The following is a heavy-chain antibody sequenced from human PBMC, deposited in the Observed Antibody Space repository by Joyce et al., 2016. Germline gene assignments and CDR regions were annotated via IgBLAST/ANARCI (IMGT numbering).Heavy chain of an antibody. Sequence: QLQLQESGPGLVKPSETLSLTCSVSGGSISSSSYYWGWIRQPPGKGLEWIGSIYYSGSTYYSPSVRSRVTISVDPSKNQFSLKLASVTAADTAIYYCARPGDSTGYYYARWGQGTLVTVSS. D-gene: IGHD3-22*01. CDR2: IYYSGST. V-gene: IGHV4-39*01. J-gene: IGHJ4*02. CDR1: GGSISSSSYY. CDR3: ARPGDSTGYYYAR.